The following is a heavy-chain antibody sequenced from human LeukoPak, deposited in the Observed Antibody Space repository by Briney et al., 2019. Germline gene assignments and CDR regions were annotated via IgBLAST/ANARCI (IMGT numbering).Heavy chain of an antibody. Sequence: ASVKVSCKASGYTFTGYYMHWVRQAPGQGLEWMGWINPNRGGTNYAQKFQGRVTMTRDTSISTAYMELSRLRSDDPAVYYCARAYYYDSSGYYFTLGDVNNWFDPWGQGTLVTVSS. V-gene: IGHV1-2*02. J-gene: IGHJ5*02. CDR2: INPNRGGT. CDR1: GYTFTGYY. CDR3: ARAYYYDSSGYYFTLGDVNNWFDP. D-gene: IGHD3-22*01.